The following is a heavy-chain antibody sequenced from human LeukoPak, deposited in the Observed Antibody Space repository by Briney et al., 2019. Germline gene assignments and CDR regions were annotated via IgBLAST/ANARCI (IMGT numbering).Heavy chain of an antibody. J-gene: IGHJ4*02. CDR1: GFTFSGYA. CDR2: ISGSGGST. Sequence: PGGSLRLSCAASGFTFSGYAMSWVRQAPGKGLEWVSAISGSGGSTYYADSVKGRFTISRDNSKNTLYLQMNSLSAEDTAVYYCAKRAYSGSWNGPLDYWGQGTLVTVSS. CDR3: AKRAYSGSWNGPLDY. V-gene: IGHV3-23*01. D-gene: IGHD6-13*01.